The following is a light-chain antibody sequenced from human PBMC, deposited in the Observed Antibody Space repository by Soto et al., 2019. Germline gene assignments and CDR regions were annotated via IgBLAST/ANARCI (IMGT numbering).Light chain of an antibody. V-gene: IGKV4-1*01. CDR1: QSVLYSSDNKNY. J-gene: IGKJ4*01. CDR2: WAS. Sequence: DIVMTQSPDSLAVSLGERATINCKSSQSVLYSSDNKNYLAWYQQKPGQPPKLLIYWASTRDSGVPDRFSGSGSQADFTPTISRLQAEDVAVYYCQQYYSTLTFGGGTKVEIK. CDR3: QQYYSTLT.